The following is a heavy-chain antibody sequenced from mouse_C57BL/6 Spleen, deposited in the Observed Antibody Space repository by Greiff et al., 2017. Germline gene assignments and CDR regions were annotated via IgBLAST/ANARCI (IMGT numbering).Heavy chain of an antibody. V-gene: IGHV1-26*01. CDR2: INPNNGGT. J-gene: IGHJ1*03. Sequence: EVQLQQSGPELVKPGASVKISCKASGYTFTDYYMNWVKQSHGKSLEWIGDINPNNGGTSYNQKFKGKATLTVDKSSSTAYMELRSLTSEDSAVYYCARPIYDGSFYWYFDVWGTGTTVTVSS. CDR1: GYTFTDYY. D-gene: IGHD2-3*01. CDR3: ARPIYDGSFYWYFDV.